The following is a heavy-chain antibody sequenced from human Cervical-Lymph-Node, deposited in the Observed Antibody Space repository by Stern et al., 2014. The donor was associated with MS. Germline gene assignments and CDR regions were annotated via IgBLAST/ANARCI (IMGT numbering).Heavy chain of an antibody. CDR2: ISAYNGNT. V-gene: IGHV1-18*04. CDR1: GYTFTSYG. CDR3: ARDSLEYYDFWSGYYHFDY. J-gene: IGHJ4*02. Sequence: QVQLVQSGAEVKKPGASVKVSCKASGYTFTSYGISWVRQAPGQGLEWMGWISAYNGNTNYAQKLQGRVTMTTDTSTSTAYMELRSLRSDDTAVYYCARDSLEYYDFWSGYYHFDYWGQGTLVTVSS. D-gene: IGHD3-3*01.